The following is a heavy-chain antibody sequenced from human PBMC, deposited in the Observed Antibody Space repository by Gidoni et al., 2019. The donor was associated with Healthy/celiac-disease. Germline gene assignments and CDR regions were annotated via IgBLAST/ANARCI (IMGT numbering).Heavy chain of an antibody. CDR1: TFSSYG. CDR3: ARDGYCSSTSCYKLGIYYYGMDV. J-gene: IGHJ6*02. CDR2: IWYDGSNK. D-gene: IGHD2-2*03. V-gene: IGHV3-33*01. Sequence: TFSSYGTHWVRQAPGKGLEWVADIWYDGSNKYYADSVKGRFTISRDNSKNTLYLQMNSLRAEDTAVYYCARDGYCSSTSCYKLGIYYYGMDVWGQGTTVTVSS.